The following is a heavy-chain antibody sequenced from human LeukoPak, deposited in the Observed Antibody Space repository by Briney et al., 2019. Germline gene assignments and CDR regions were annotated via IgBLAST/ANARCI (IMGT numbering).Heavy chain of an antibody. V-gene: IGHV4-38-2*02. Sequence: PSETLSLTCTVSGYSISSGYYWGWIRQPPGKGLEWIGSIYHSGSTYYNPSLKSRVTIPVDTSKNQFSLKLSSVTAADTAVYYCARLRSGYDLFDYWGQGTLVTVSS. CDR2: IYHSGST. CDR1: GYSISSGYY. D-gene: IGHD5-12*01. J-gene: IGHJ4*02. CDR3: ARLRSGYDLFDY.